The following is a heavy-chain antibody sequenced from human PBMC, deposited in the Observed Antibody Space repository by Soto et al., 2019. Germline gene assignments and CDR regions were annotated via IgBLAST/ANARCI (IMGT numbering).Heavy chain of an antibody. CDR3: SSNGYEYTFYYY. CDR1: GGSISSGDYY. D-gene: IGHD5-12*01. CDR2: IYYSGST. Sequence: PSETLSLTCTVSGGSISSGDYYWSWIRQPPGKGLEWIGYIYYSGSTYYNPSLKSRVTISLDTSKNQFSLKLSSVTAADTAVYYFSSNGYEYTFYYYCGQGTPVPVSS. V-gene: IGHV4-30-4*01. J-gene: IGHJ4*02.